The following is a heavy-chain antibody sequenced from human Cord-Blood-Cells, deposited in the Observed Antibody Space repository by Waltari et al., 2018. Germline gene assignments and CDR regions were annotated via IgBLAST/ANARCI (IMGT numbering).Heavy chain of an antibody. Sequence: QVQLQESGPGLVKPSETLSLTCTVSGGSVSSGSYYWSWIRQPPGKGLEWIGYIYYSGSTNSTPSLKSRVTISVDTSKNQFSLKLSSVTAADTAVYYCASIVGATDAFDIWGQGTMVTVSS. CDR2: IYYSGST. CDR3: ASIVGATDAFDI. V-gene: IGHV4-61*01. CDR1: GGSVSSGSYY. J-gene: IGHJ3*02. D-gene: IGHD1-26*01.